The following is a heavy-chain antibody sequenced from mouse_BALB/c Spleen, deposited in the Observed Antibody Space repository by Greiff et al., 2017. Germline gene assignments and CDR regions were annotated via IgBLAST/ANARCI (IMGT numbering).Heavy chain of an antibody. Sequence: DVQLVESGGGLVKPGGSLKLSCAASGFTFSSYAMSWVRQSPEKRLEWVAEISSGGSYTYYPDTVTGRFTISRDNAKNTLYLEMSSLRSEDTAMYYCARVNYGYDAMDYWGQGTSVTVSS. D-gene: IGHD1-1*02. CDR3: ARVNYGYDAMDY. V-gene: IGHV5-9-4*01. J-gene: IGHJ4*01. CDR2: ISSGGSYT. CDR1: GFTFSSYA.